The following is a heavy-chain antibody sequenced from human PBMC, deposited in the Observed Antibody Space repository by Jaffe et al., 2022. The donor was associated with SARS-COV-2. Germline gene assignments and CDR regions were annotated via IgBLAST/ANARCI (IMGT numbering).Heavy chain of an antibody. CDR2: IKQDGSEK. J-gene: IGHJ4*02. D-gene: IGHD6-19*01. Sequence: EVQLVESGGGLVQPGGSLRLSCAASGFTFSSYWMSWVRQAPGKGLEWVANIKQDGSEKYYVDSVKGRFTISRDNAKNSLYLQMNSLRAEDTAVYYCAREPIAVAGLFDYWGQGTLVTVSS. V-gene: IGHV3-7*03. CDR3: AREPIAVAGLFDY. CDR1: GFTFSSYW.